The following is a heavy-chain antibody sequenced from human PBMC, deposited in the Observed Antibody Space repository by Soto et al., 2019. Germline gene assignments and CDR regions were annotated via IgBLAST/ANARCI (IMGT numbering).Heavy chain of an antibody. CDR1: GYTFTSYG. Sequence: ASVKVSCKASGYTFTSYGISWVRQAPGQGLEWMGWISAYNGNTNYAQKLQGRVTMTTDTSTSTAYMELRSLRSDDTAVYYCARDVGYYDFWSGYYLGMDVWGQGTTVTVS. D-gene: IGHD3-3*01. CDR3: ARDVGYYDFWSGYYLGMDV. V-gene: IGHV1-18*01. J-gene: IGHJ6*02. CDR2: ISAYNGNT.